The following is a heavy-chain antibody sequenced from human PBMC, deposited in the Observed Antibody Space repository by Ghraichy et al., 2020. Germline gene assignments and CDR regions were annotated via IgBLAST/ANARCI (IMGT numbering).Heavy chain of an antibody. Sequence: ALRLSCAASGFTFDDYAMHWVRQAPGKGLEWVSGISWNSGSIGYADSVKGRFTISRDNAKNSLYLQMNSLRAEDTALYYCAKDVGYCSGGSCFDAFDIWGQGTMVTVSS. D-gene: IGHD2-15*01. J-gene: IGHJ3*02. CDR1: GFTFDDYA. CDR2: ISWNSGSI. V-gene: IGHV3-9*01. CDR3: AKDVGYCSGGSCFDAFDI.